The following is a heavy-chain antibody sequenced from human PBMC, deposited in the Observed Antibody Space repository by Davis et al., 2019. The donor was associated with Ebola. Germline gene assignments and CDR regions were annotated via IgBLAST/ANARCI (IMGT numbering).Heavy chain of an antibody. V-gene: IGHV3-15*01. CDR2: IKTKTEGGTT. Sequence: LSLTCAASGLTFSNAWMSWVRQTPGKGLEWVGRIKTKTEGGTTDYAAPVKGRFTISRDNSKNTLYLQMNSLRAEDTAVYYCAKEGGDYYGSGSVVVADWYFDLWGRGTLVTVSS. CDR3: AKEGGDYYGSGSVVVADWYFDL. J-gene: IGHJ2*01. CDR1: GLTFSNAW. D-gene: IGHD3-10*01.